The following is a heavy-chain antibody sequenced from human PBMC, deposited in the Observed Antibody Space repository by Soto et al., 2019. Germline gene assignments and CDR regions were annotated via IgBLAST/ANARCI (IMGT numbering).Heavy chain of an antibody. CDR3: ARELRIGLKYFDY. V-gene: IGHV4-4*02. J-gene: IGHJ4*02. CDR1: GGPISSSNW. CDR2: IYHSGSI. D-gene: IGHD2-15*01. Sequence: SVTLSLTCAVSGGPISSSNWWSWVRQHPGKGLEWIGYIYHSGSINYNPSLKSRLTISVDTSKNQFSLKLSSVTAADTAVYYCARELRIGLKYFDYWGQGTLVTVSS.